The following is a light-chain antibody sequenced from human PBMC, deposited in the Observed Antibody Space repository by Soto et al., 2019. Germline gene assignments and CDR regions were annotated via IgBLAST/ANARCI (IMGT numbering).Light chain of an antibody. CDR3: QQYNNWTTWT. V-gene: IGKV3-15*01. J-gene: IGKJ1*01. CDR2: GAS. Sequence: EIVMTQSPATLSVSPGERATLSCRASQSVSSNLAWYQQKPGQAPRLLIYGASTRATGIPARFSGGVSGTEFTLTISSIQSEDFAVYYCQQYNNWTTWTFGQGTKVEIK. CDR1: QSVSSN.